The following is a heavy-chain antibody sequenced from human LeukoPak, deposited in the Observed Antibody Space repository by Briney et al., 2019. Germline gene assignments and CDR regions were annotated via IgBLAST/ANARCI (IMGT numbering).Heavy chain of an antibody. D-gene: IGHD1-26*01. J-gene: IGHJ4*02. CDR2: IYWDDDK. V-gene: IGHV2-5*02. Sequence: SGPTLVKPTQTLTLTCTFSGFSLSTGGGGVGWIRQPPGKALEWLSLIYWDDDKRYSPSLKSRLTITKDTSKNQVVLTMTNMDPVDTATYYCAHRLQIVGATCFDYWAREPWSPSPQ. CDR3: AHRLQIVGATCFDY. CDR1: GFSLSTGGGG.